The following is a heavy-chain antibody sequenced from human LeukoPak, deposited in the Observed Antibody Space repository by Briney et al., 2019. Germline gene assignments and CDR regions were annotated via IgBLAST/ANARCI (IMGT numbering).Heavy chain of an antibody. CDR1: GGTFSSYA. V-gene: IGHV1-18*01. D-gene: IGHD6-19*01. CDR3: AREWVASSGWYGGVIGGAFDI. CDR2: ISAYNGNT. Sequence: ASVKVSCKASGGTFSSYAISWVRQAPGQGLEWMGWISAYNGNTNYAQKLQGRVTMTTDTSTSTAYMELRSLRSDDTAVYYCAREWVASSGWYGGVIGGAFDIWGQGTMVTVSS. J-gene: IGHJ3*02.